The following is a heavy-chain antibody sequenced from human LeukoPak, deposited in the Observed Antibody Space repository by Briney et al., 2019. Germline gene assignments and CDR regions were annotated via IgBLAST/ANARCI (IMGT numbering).Heavy chain of an antibody. CDR1: GYTFTGQN. CDR3: ARTYGDFVYFDQ. V-gene: IGHV1-2*02. D-gene: IGHD4-17*01. J-gene: IGHJ4*02. CDR2: INPNSGGT. Sequence: ASVKVSCKASGYTFTGQNIHWVRQAPGQGLEWLGWINPNSGGTNYAQKFQGRVTLTRDTSITTAYMELRRLRLDGTAVYYCARTYGDFVYFDQWGQGTLVTISS.